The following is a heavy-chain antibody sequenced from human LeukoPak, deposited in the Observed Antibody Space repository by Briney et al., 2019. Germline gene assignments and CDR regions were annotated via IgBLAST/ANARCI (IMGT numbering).Heavy chain of an antibody. Sequence: ASVKVSCKGSGYTFTSYGISWVRQAPGQGLEWMGWISAHNGDTNYAQKFQGRVSMTTDTSTSTGYMELRSLTSDDTAVYYCARDLKRTVGATTTSDYWGQGTLVTVSS. CDR1: GYTFTSYG. D-gene: IGHD1-26*01. CDR3: ARDLKRTVGATTTSDY. J-gene: IGHJ4*02. CDR2: ISAHNGDT. V-gene: IGHV1-18*01.